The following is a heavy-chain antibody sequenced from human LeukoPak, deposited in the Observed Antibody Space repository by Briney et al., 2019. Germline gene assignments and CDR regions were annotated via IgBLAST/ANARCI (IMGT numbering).Heavy chain of an antibody. D-gene: IGHD1-26*01. Sequence: GGSLRLSCAASGFTFSSYSMNWVRQAPGKGLEWVSSISSSSYIYYADSVKGRFTISRDNAKNSLYLQMNSLRAEDTAVYYCASQYSGSYVDPDYWGQGTLVTVSS. CDR2: ISSSSYI. J-gene: IGHJ4*02. V-gene: IGHV3-21*01. CDR1: GFTFSSYS. CDR3: ASQYSGSYVDPDY.